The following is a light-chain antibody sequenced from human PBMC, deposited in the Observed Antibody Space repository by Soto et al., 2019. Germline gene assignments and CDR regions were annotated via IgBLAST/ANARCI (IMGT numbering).Light chain of an antibody. J-gene: IGKJ4*01. CDR3: QQYNNWPLT. V-gene: IGKV3-15*01. CDR1: QSVTSR. Sequence: EVVMTQSPATLSVSPGERATLSCRASQSVTSRLAWYQQKPGQAPRLLIYGASARATGIPARFSGSGSGTEFTLTINSLQSEDFAVYDCQQYNNWPLTFGGGTKVDIK. CDR2: GAS.